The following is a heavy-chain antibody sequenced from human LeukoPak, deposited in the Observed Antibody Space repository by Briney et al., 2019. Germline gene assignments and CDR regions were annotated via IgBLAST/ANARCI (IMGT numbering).Heavy chain of an antibody. J-gene: IGHJ3*02. Sequence: ASVKVSCKVSGYTLTELSMHWVRQAPGKGLEWMGGFDPEDGETIYAQKFQGRVTITADESTSTAYMELSSLRSEDTAVYYCARRGYGVAFDIWGQGTMVTVSS. CDR1: GYTLTELS. D-gene: IGHD5-12*01. V-gene: IGHV1-24*01. CDR3: ARRGYGVAFDI. CDR2: FDPEDGET.